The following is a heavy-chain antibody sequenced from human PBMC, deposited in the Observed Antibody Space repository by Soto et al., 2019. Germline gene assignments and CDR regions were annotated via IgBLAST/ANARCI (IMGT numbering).Heavy chain of an antibody. Sequence: QVQLVESGGGVVQPGRSLRLSCAASGFTFSSYAMHWVRQAPGKGLEWVAVISYDGSNKYYADSVKGRFTISRDNSKNTLYLQMNSLRAEDTAVYHGARDITAAGTYNYGMDVWGQGTTVTVSS. V-gene: IGHV3-30-3*01. D-gene: IGHD6-13*01. CDR1: GFTFSSYA. J-gene: IGHJ6*02. CDR2: ISYDGSNK. CDR3: ARDITAAGTYNYGMDV.